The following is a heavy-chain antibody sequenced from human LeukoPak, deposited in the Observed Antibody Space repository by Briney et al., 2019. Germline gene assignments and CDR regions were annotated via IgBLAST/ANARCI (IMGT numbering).Heavy chain of an antibody. V-gene: IGHV1-46*01. J-gene: IGHJ4*02. CDR2: INPSGGST. Sequence: GASVRVSCKASGYSFTNYYMHWVRQAPGQGLEWMTMINPSGGSTTYAQNFQDRVTVTRDMSTSTVYMELSSLTSEDTAAYYCARTRGYYFDYWGQGTLVTVSS. CDR1: GYSFTNYY. CDR3: ARTRGYYFDY.